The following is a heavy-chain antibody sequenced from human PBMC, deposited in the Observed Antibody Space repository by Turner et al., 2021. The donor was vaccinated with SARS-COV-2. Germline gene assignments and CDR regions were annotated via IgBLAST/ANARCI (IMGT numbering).Heavy chain of an antibody. J-gene: IGHJ6*02. CDR3: ARHGFSGWDGGGMDV. D-gene: IGHD6-19*01. CDR1: GGSISSYY. CDR2: IYYSGST. V-gene: IGHV4-59*08. Sequence: QVQLQESGPGLVKPSETLSLTCSVSGGSISSYYWSWIRQPPGKGLEWIGYIYYSGSTNYNPSLKSRVTISVDTSKNQFSLKLSSVTAADTAVYYCARHGFSGWDGGGMDVWGQGTTVIVSS.